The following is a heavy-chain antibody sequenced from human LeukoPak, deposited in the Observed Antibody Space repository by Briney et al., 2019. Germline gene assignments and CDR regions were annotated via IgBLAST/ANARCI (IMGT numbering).Heavy chain of an antibody. CDR2: TSGSGGST. D-gene: IGHD6-13*01. CDR1: GFTFSGYA. Sequence: PGGSLRLSCAASGFTFSGYAMSWVRQAPGKGLEWVSATSGSGGSTYYADSVKGRFTISRDNPKNTLYLQMNSLRVEDTAVYYCAKGPYSSSWYGDYWGQGTLVTVSS. V-gene: IGHV3-23*01. CDR3: AKGPYSSSWYGDY. J-gene: IGHJ4*02.